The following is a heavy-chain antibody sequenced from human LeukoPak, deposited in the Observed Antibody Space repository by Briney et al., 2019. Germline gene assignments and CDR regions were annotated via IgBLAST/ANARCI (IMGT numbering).Heavy chain of an antibody. CDR3: ARDMATVPRTFDY. CDR1: GFTFSNYW. Sequence: PGGSLRLSCAASGFTFSNYWMHWVRQAPGKGLVWVSRINSDGSSTTYADSVKGRFTISRDNAKNTLYLQMSSLRAEDTAMYYCARDMATVPRTFDYWGQGTLVTVSS. J-gene: IGHJ4*02. D-gene: IGHD5-24*01. CDR2: INSDGSST. V-gene: IGHV3-74*01.